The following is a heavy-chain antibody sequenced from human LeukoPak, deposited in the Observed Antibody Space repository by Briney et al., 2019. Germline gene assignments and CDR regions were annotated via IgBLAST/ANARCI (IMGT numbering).Heavy chain of an antibody. D-gene: IGHD4-23*01. Sequence: SGGSLRLSCAASGFTFSSYGMHWVRQAPGKGLEWAAVISYDGSNKYYADSVKGRFTISRDNSKNTLYLQMNSLRAEDTAVYYCAKDLLLSGNSDAFDIWGQGTMVTVSS. J-gene: IGHJ3*02. CDR3: AKDLLLSGNSDAFDI. V-gene: IGHV3-30*18. CDR1: GFTFSSYG. CDR2: ISYDGSNK.